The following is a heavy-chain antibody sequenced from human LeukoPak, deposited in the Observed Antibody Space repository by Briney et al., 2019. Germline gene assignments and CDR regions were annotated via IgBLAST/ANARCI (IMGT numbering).Heavy chain of an antibody. CDR2: IYPGDSDT. CDR3: ARLGGYGGNSGLGYAFDI. V-gene: IGHV5-51*01. CDR1: GYSFTSYW. D-gene: IGHD4-23*01. Sequence: GESLKISCKGSGYSFTSYWIGWVRQMPGKGLEWMGIIYPGDSDTRYSPSFQGQVTISADKSISTAYLQWSSLKASDTAMYYCARLGGYGGNSGLGYAFDIWGQGTMVTVSS. J-gene: IGHJ3*02.